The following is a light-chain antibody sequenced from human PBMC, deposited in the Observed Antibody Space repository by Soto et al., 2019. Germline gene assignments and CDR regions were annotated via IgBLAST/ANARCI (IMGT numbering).Light chain of an antibody. V-gene: IGLV2-14*01. CDR3: QSYDNALSAWV. CDR1: SSDVGSYRF. CDR2: EVS. J-gene: IGLJ3*02. Sequence: QSVLTQPASVSESPGQSVTISCTGTSSDVGSYRFVSWYQHHPGKAPKLVIYEVSNRPSGVSNRFSGSKSGNTASLTISGLQAEDEAAYYCQSYDNALSAWVFGGGTQLTVL.